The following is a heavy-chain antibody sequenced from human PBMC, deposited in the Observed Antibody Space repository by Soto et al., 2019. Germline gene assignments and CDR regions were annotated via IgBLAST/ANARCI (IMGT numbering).Heavy chain of an antibody. CDR3: VRGVGASSGAFDV. Sequence: PGGSLRLSCAASGLPFSSFWMHWVRQAPGKGLVWVARISRDGTTTTYADAVKGRFSIPRDNAKNTQFLLMTNVTTDDTAVYYCVRGVGASSGAFDVWGQGTMVTVSS. J-gene: IGHJ3*01. V-gene: IGHV3-74*01. D-gene: IGHD1-26*01. CDR2: ISRDGTTT. CDR1: GLPFSSFW.